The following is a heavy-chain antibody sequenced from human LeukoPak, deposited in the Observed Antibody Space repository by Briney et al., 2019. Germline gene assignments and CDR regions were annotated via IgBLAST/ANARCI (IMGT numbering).Heavy chain of an antibody. V-gene: IGHV3-21*01. CDR3: ARDYDFWSGRYFDY. D-gene: IGHD3-3*01. Sequence: GGSLRLSCAASGFTFSSYSMNWVRQASGKGLEWVSSISSSSSYIYYADSVKGRFTISRDNAKNSLYLQMNSLRAEDTAVYYCARDYDFWSGRYFDYWGQGTLVTVSS. J-gene: IGHJ4*02. CDR2: ISSSSSYI. CDR1: GFTFSSYS.